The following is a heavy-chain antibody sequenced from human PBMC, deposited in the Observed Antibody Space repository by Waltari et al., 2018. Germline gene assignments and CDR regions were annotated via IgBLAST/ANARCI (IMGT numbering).Heavy chain of an antibody. D-gene: IGHD6-19*01. J-gene: IGHJ4*02. CDR1: GFTFSSYS. CDR2: SSSSSSYI. CDR3: APGYSSGWYTFDY. Sequence: EVQLVESGGGLVKPGGSQRLSCAASGFTFSSYSMNWVRQAPGKGLEWVSSSSSSSSYIYYADSVKGRFTISRDNAKNSLYLQMNSLRAEDTAVYYCAPGYSSGWYTFDYWGQGTLVTVSS. V-gene: IGHV3-21*01.